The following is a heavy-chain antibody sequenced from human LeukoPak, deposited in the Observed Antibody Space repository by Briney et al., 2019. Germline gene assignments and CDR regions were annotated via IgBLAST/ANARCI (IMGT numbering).Heavy chain of an antibody. CDR3: ARGGVYCSGGSCYADAFDI. D-gene: IGHD2-15*01. CDR1: GYTLTSYG. J-gene: IGHJ3*02. V-gene: IGHV1-18*01. Sequence: ASVKVSCKASGYTLTSYGISWVRQAPGQGLEWMGWISAYNGNTNYAQKLQGRVTMTTDTSTSTAYMELRSLRSDDTAVYYCARGGVYCSGGSCYADAFDIWGQGTMVTVSS. CDR2: ISAYNGNT.